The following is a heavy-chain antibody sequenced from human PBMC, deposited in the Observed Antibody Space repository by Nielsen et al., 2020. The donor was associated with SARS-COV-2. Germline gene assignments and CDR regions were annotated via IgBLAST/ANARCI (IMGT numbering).Heavy chain of an antibody. V-gene: IGHV3-30-3*01. CDR3: ARGGYFDWLLRAHGYYGMDV. D-gene: IGHD3-9*01. CDR1: ADTFNGYY. Sequence: SCKPSADTFNGYYMHWVRQAPGKGLEWVAVISYDRGNKDYVDSVKGRFTVSRDNSKNTLYLQMNSLIAEDTAVYYCARGGYFDWLLRAHGYYGMDVWGQGTTVAVSS. J-gene: IGHJ6*02. CDR2: ISYDRGNK.